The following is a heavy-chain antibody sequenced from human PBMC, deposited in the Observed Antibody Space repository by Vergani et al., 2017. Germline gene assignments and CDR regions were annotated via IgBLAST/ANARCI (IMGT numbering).Heavy chain of an antibody. CDR3: ARGRRGGVVRGVMDYGMDV. V-gene: IGHV4-30-2*01. CDR1: GGSISSGGYS. D-gene: IGHD3-10*01. Sequence: QLQLQESGSGLVKPSQTLSLTCAVSGGSISSGGYSWSWIRQPPGKGLEWIGYIYHSGSTYYNPSLKSRVTISVDRSKNQFSLKLCSVTAADTAVYYCARGRRGGVVRGVMDYGMDVWGEGTTVTVSS. J-gene: IGHJ6*04. CDR2: IYHSGST.